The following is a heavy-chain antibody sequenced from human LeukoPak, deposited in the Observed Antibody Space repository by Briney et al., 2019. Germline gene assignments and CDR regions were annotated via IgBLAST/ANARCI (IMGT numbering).Heavy chain of an antibody. CDR1: GFSFSEYW. CDR3: AKGRERSYYFDY. Sequence: PGGSLRLSCAASGFSFSEYWMSWVRQAPGKGLEWVALISYDGRNKYYADSVKGRFTISRDNSKNTLYLQMNSLRAEDTAVYYCAKGRERSYYFDYWGQGTLVTVSS. V-gene: IGHV3-30*18. CDR2: ISYDGRNK. D-gene: IGHD1-26*01. J-gene: IGHJ4*02.